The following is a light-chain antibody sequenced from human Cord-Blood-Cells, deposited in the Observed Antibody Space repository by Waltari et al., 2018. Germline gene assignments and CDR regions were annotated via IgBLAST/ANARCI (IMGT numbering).Light chain of an antibody. CDR3: SSYAGSNNLGVV. CDR2: EVS. CDR1: SSYVGGYTS. Sequence: QSALTQPPPAPRPPGQSVTLSCTGTSSYVGGYTSVPWYQQHPGTAPILMIYEVSKRPSGVPDCFSGSKSGNTACLTVSGLQAEDEADYYCSSYAGSNNLGVVFGGGTKLTVL. V-gene: IGLV2-8*01. J-gene: IGLJ2*01.